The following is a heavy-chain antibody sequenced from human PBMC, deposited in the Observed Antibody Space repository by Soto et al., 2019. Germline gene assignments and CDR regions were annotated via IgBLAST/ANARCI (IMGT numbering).Heavy chain of an antibody. V-gene: IGHV3-11*05. CDR2: ISPSTGYT. D-gene: IGHD2-2*01. CDR1: GFIFSDYY. J-gene: IGHJ5*02. Sequence: QVQLVESGGGLVKPGGSLRLSCTASGFIFSDYYMSWIRQAPGKGLEWISYISPSTGYTNYADSVRGRFTISRDNAKNSLNLRMNSLRADDTAIYYCASRFCSGTSCPYSSFDPWGQGTLVTVSS. CDR3: ASRFCSGTSCPYSSFDP.